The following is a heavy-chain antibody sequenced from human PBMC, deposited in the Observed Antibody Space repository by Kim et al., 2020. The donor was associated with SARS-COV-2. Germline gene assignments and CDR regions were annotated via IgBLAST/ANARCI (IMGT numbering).Heavy chain of an antibody. J-gene: IGHJ4*02. D-gene: IGHD6-25*01. CDR2: ISPGSGNT. Sequence: ASVKVSCKASGYTFTNYIIQWMRQAPGQRLEWMGWISPGSGNTKYSQKFQGRVTITRDTSASTAYMELNSLRSEDTAVYYCARSRSSVDWGQGTLVTDSS. V-gene: IGHV1-3*01. CDR3: ARSRSSVD. CDR1: GYTFTNYI.